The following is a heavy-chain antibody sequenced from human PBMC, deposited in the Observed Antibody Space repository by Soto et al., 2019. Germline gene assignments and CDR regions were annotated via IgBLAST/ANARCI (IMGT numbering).Heavy chain of an antibody. Sequence: PSETLSLTCAVYGGSFSGYYWSWIRQPPGKGLEWIGEINHSGSTNYNPSLKSRVTISVDTSKNQFSLKLSSVTAADTAVYYCARSKWRSSGANYYYYYGMDVWGQGTTVTVS. V-gene: IGHV4-34*01. CDR1: GGSFSGYY. J-gene: IGHJ6*02. CDR3: ARSKWRSSGANYYYYYGMDV. CDR2: INHSGST. D-gene: IGHD6-19*01.